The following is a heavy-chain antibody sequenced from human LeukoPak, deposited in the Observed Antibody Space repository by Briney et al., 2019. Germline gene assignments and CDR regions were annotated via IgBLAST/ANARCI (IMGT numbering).Heavy chain of an antibody. J-gene: IGHJ3*02. Sequence: ASVKVSCKASGYTFTGYYMHWVRQAPGQGLEWMGRINPNSGGTNYAQKFQGRVTMTRDMSISTAYMELSRLRSDDTAVYYCLGRRARNDALDIWGQGTMVTVSS. CDR3: LGRRARNDALDI. CDR1: GYTFTGYY. V-gene: IGHV1-2*06. D-gene: IGHD5-24*01. CDR2: INPNSGGT.